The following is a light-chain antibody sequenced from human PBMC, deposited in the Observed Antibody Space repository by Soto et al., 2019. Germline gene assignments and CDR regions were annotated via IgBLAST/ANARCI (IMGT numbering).Light chain of an antibody. V-gene: IGLV2-8*01. CDR1: RSGVGGYNH. CDR2: EVT. Sequence: HSVLTQPPPAPGAPGQSVTISCPRTRSGVGGYNHVSWYQQHPGKAPKVVIYEVTKRPSGVPDRFSGSKSGNTASLTVSGLQAEDEADYYCSSYATGDNYVFGSGTKVTV. J-gene: IGLJ1*01. CDR3: SSYATGDNYV.